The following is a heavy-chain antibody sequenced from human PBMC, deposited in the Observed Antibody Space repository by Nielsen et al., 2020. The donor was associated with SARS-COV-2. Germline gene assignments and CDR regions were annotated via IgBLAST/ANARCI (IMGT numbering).Heavy chain of an antibody. CDR2: ISWNSGSI. CDR1: GFTFDDYA. D-gene: IGHD4-17*01. V-gene: IGHV3-9*01. CDR3: ARGLDDYGDEIPFFDY. J-gene: IGHJ4*02. Sequence: SLKISCAASGFTFDDYAMHWVRQAPGKGLEWVSGISWNSGSIGYADSVKGRFTISRDNAKKSLYLQMNSLRADDTAVYYCARGLDDYGDEIPFFDYWGQGTLVTVSS.